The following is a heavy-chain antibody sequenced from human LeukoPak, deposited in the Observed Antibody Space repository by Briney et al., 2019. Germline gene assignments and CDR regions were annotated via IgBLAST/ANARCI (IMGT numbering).Heavy chain of an antibody. Sequence: SQTLSLTCTVSGGSISSGSYYWSWIRQPAGKGLEWIGRIYTSGSTNYNPSLKSRVTISVDTSKNQFSLKLTSVTAADTAVYFCARGAYGSRNSNWFDPWGPGTLVTVSS. D-gene: IGHD3-10*01. CDR3: ARGAYGSRNSNWFDP. CDR1: GGSISSGSYY. J-gene: IGHJ5*02. CDR2: IYTSGST. V-gene: IGHV4-61*02.